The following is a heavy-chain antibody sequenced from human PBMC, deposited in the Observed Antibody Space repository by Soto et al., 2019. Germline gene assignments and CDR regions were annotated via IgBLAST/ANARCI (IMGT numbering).Heavy chain of an antibody. CDR2: VSHDGRNT. CDR3: AQGGRQWLVTCDFNY. Sequence: VQLVESGGGVVQPGRSLRLSCAASGFTFSDYAMHWVRQAPGKGLEWVAVVSHDGRNTHYADSVKGRFTISRDSSKNTVSLEMTSLRAEDTAVYYWAQGGRQWLVTCDFNYWGQGALVTVSS. V-gene: IGHV3-30*03. D-gene: IGHD6-19*01. J-gene: IGHJ4*02. CDR1: GFTFSDYA.